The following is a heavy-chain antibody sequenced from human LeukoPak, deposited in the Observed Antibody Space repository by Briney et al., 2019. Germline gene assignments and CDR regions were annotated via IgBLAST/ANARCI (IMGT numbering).Heavy chain of an antibody. Sequence: GGSLRLSCAASGFTVSSNYMSWVRQAPGKGLEWVSIIYSGGSTYYADSVKGRFTISRDNSKNTLYLQMNSLRAEDTAVYYCARDLARSCGGDCYENYFDYWGQGTLVTVSS. CDR1: GFTVSSNY. CDR2: IYSGGST. CDR3: ARDLARSCGGDCYENYFDY. D-gene: IGHD2-21*02. J-gene: IGHJ4*02. V-gene: IGHV3-53*01.